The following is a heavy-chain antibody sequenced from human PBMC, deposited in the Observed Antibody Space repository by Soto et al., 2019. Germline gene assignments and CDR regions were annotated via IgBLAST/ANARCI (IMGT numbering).Heavy chain of an antibody. CDR1: GFTFSSYG. J-gene: IGHJ6*02. D-gene: IGHD1-26*01. CDR3: ARAPPSGSYWGYYYYGMDV. CDR2: ISYDGSNK. V-gene: IGHV3-30*19. Sequence: QVQLVESGGGVVQPGRSLRLSCAASGFTFSSYGMHWVRQAPGKGLEWVAVISYDGSNKYYADSVKGRFTISRDNSKNTLYLQMNSLRAEDTAVYYCARAPPSGSYWGYYYYGMDVWGQGTTVTVSS.